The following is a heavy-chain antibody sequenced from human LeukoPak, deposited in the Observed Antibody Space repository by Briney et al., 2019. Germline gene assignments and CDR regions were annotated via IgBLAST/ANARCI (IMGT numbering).Heavy chain of an antibody. CDR2: ISYSGST. V-gene: IGHV4-39*01. Sequence: SETLSLTCTVSGGSISSSSYYWGWIRQPPGKGLEWIGSISYSGSTYYNPSLKSRVTISVDTSMNQFSLKLNSVAAADTAVYYCARVHYDFWSGCYYYYYYYMDVWGKGTTVTVSS. J-gene: IGHJ6*03. D-gene: IGHD3-3*01. CDR1: GGSISSSSYY. CDR3: ARVHYDFWSGCYYYYYYYMDV.